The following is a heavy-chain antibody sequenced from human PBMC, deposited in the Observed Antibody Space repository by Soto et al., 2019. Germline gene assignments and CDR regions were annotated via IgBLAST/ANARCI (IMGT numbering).Heavy chain of an antibody. J-gene: IGHJ6*03. D-gene: IGHD2-2*01. CDR2: IYYSGST. Sequence: SETLSLTCTVSGGSISSGGYYWSWIRQHPGKGLEWIGYIYYSGSTYYNPSLKSRVTISVDTSKNQFSLKLSSVTAADTAVYYCARRTKDIVVVPAAIRGYYYYMDVWGKGTTVTVSS. CDR1: GGSISSGGYY. V-gene: IGHV4-31*03. CDR3: ARRTKDIVVVPAAIRGYYYYMDV.